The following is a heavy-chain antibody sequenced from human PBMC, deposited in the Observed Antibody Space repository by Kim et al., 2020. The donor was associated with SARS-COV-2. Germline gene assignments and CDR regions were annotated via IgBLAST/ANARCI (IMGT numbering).Heavy chain of an antibody. V-gene: IGHV3-23*01. Sequence: GGSLRLSCAASGFTFSTSAMSWVRQAPGKGLEWVSGISSTGGTIHYVDSVKGRFTISRDNSKNTLYLQMNSLRAEDTAIFYCARNTGGVVGAGSRDYYGMDVWGQGTTVTVSS. CDR1: GFTFSTSA. D-gene: IGHD6-13*01. J-gene: IGHJ6*02. CDR3: ARNTGGVVGAGSRDYYGMDV. CDR2: ISSTGGTI.